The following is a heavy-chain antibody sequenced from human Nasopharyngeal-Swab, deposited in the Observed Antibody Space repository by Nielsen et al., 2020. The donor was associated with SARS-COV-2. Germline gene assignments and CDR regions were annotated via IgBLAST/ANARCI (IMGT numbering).Heavy chain of an antibody. V-gene: IGHV4-31*02. CDR2: IYYSGST. J-gene: IGHJ6*02. D-gene: IGHD3-3*01. CDR3: ARDWILRGWSTYYYYGMDV. Sequence: WLRQPPGKGLEWIGYIYYSGSTYYNPSLKSRVTISVDTSKNQFSLKLSSVTPADTAVYYCARDWILRGWSTYYYYGMDVWGQGTTVTVSS.